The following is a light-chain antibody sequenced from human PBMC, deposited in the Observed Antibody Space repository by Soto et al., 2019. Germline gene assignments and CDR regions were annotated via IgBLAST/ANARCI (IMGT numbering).Light chain of an antibody. J-gene: IGKJ5*01. CDR3: QQSYSNTLT. Sequence: IQMTQYPSSLSGSVGDRVTLTCQASHDIREHLNWYQQKPGKPPKLLIYDASNLQTGVPSRLSGSGYGTDFTFTISSMKNEDFATYYCQQSYSNTLTFGHGTRLEIK. V-gene: IGKV1-33*01. CDR2: DAS. CDR1: HDIREH.